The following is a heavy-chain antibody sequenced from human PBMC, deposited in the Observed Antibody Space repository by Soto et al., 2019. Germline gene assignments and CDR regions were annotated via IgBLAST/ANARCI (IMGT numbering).Heavy chain of an antibody. CDR3: ARARCSSTSCDYFDY. V-gene: IGHV4-30-2*01. CDR2: IYHSGST. J-gene: IGHJ4*02. CDR1: VGSISSGGYS. Sequence: QLQLQESGSGLVKPSQTLSLTCAVSVGSISSGGYSWSWIRQPPGKGLEWIGYIYHSGSTYYNPSLKSRVTISVDRSKNQYSLKLSSVTAADTAVYYCARARCSSTSCDYFDYWGQGTLVTVSS. D-gene: IGHD2-2*01.